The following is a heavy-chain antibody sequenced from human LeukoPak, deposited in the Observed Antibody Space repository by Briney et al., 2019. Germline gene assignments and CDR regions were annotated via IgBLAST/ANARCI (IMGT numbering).Heavy chain of an antibody. V-gene: IGHV1-18*01. CDR3: ARDRIGGATFDY. CDR1: VYTFTSYG. Sequence: ASVKVSCKSSVYTFTSYGISWVRQAPGQGLEGMGWISAYNGNTNYAQKLQGRVTMTTDTSTSTAYMELRSLRSDDTAVYYCARDRIGGATFDYWGQGTLVTVSS. D-gene: IGHD1-26*01. J-gene: IGHJ4*02. CDR2: ISAYNGNT.